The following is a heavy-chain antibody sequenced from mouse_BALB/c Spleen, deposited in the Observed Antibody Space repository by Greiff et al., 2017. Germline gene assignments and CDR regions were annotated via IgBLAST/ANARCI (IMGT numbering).Heavy chain of an antibody. CDR3: EECHDSYYIEY. J-gene: IGHJ2*01. CDR1: GFTFSSFG. D-gene: IGHD2-4*01. V-gene: IGHV5-17*02. CDR2: ISSGSSTI. Sequence: EVLLVESGGGLVQPGGSRKLSCAASGFTFSSFGMHWVRQAPEKGLEWVAYISSGSSTIYYADTVKGRFTISRDNPKSTLFMQMTSLRSEDTAMYDREECHDSYYIEYWGQGTTLTVSS.